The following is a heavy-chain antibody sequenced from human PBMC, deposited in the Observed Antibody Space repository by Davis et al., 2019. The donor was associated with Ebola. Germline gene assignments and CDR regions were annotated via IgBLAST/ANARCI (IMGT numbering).Heavy chain of an antibody. J-gene: IGHJ4*02. CDR1: GGSFSGYY. CDR2: INHSGST. Sequence: SETLSLTCAVYGGSFSGYYWSWIRQPPGKGLEWIGEINHSGSTNYNPSLKGRVTISVDTSKNQFSLKLSSVTAADTAVYYCARGVRRYFDSRNDYWGQGTLVTVSS. CDR3: ARGVRRYFDSRNDY. V-gene: IGHV4-34*01. D-gene: IGHD3-9*01.